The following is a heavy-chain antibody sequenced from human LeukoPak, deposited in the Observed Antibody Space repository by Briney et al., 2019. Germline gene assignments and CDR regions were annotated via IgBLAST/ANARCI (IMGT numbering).Heavy chain of an antibody. CDR1: GFTFSDYY. D-gene: IGHD3-10*01. V-gene: IGHV3-11*06. J-gene: IGHJ5*02. Sequence: PGGSLRLSCAASGFTFSDYYMSWIRQAPGKGLEWVSYISSSSSYTNYADSVKGRFTISRDNAKNSLYLQTNSLRAEDTAVYYCARNGWDRGPPNWFDPWGQGTLVTVSS. CDR3: ARNGWDRGPPNWFDP. CDR2: ISSSSSYT.